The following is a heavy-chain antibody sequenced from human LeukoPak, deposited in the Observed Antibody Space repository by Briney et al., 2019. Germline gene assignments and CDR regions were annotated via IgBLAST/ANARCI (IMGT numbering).Heavy chain of an antibody. Sequence: ASVKVSCKAAGYSFTGYYLHWVRHAPGQGLEWMGWINSNSGDTKFAQKFQGRVTMTRDTSISTAYMELSSLISDDMAVYYCARDQGDNYCTSTSCSGGAFDFWGQGTMVTVSS. J-gene: IGHJ3*01. V-gene: IGHV1-2*02. CDR2: INSNSGDT. D-gene: IGHD2-2*01. CDR3: ARDQGDNYCTSTSCSGGAFDF. CDR1: GYSFTGYY.